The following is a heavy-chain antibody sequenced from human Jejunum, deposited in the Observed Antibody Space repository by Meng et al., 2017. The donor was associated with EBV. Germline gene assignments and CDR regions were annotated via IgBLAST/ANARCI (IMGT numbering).Heavy chain of an antibody. CDR1: GYTFSRYA. J-gene: IGHJ4*02. CDR3: ASDISTATFGY. CDR2: INTRTGNP. V-gene: IGHV7-4-1*02. D-gene: IGHD2-21*02. Sequence: QVQLVQSGSELKKPGAQVKVSCKASGYTFSRYAMNWVRQAPGQGLEWMGWINTRTGNPAYAQGFTGRFVFSLDTSVSTAYLQISSLKAEDTAVYYCASDISTATFGYWGQGTLVTVSS.